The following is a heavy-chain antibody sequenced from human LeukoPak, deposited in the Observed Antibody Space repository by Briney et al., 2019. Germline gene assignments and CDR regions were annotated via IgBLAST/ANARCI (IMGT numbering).Heavy chain of an antibody. V-gene: IGHV4-4*07. CDR3: ARGYYNSSGYSFDY. CDR1: GDSFINYC. J-gene: IGHJ4*01. D-gene: IGHD3-22*01. Sequence: SETLSLTCTVSGDSFINYCWSWVRQPPGKGLEWIWRIYSTRGSTKYKPSLESRVSMSGDTSNKHVLLKMTSATAADTAVYYCARGYYNSSGYSFDYWGQGTPVTVSS. CDR2: IYSTRGST.